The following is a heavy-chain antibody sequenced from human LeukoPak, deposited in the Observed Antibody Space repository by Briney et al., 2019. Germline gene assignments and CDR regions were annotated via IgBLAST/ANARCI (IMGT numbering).Heavy chain of an antibody. CDR1: GYSFTNYF. Sequence: GASVKVSCKASGYSFTNYFIHWVRQAPGQGLEWMGWISAYNGNTNYAQKLQGRVTMTTDTSTSTAYMELRSLRSDDTAVYYCARERSAFDYWGQGTLVTVSS. CDR2: ISAYNGNT. V-gene: IGHV1-18*04. J-gene: IGHJ4*02. CDR3: ARERSAFDY.